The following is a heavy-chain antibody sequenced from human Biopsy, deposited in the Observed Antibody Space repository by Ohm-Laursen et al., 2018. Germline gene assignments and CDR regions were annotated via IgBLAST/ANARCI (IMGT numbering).Heavy chain of an antibody. J-gene: IGHJ4*02. CDR2: FAPENGKT. CDR1: GYTLTELF. V-gene: IGHV1-24*01. CDR3: AADINVWNVNY. Sequence: ASVKVSCKVSGYTLTELFMHWVRQAPGKGLEWMGGFAPENGKTVYAQNFQARVSMTEDTSTDTAYMELRSLRSEDTAVYYCAADINVWNVNYWGQGTQVTVSS. D-gene: IGHD1-1*01.